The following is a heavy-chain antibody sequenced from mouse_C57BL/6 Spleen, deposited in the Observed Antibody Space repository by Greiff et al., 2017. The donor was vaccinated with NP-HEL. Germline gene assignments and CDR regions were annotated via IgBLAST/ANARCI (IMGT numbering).Heavy chain of an antibody. D-gene: IGHD2-4*01. Sequence: VQLQQSGAELVKPGASVKLSCKASGYTFTSYWMHWVKQRPGQGLEWIGMIHPNSGSTNYNEKFKSKATLTVDKSSSTAYMQLSSLTSEDSAVYYCARWWDYDYEDWFACWGQGTLVTVSA. J-gene: IGHJ3*01. CDR2: IHPNSGST. CDR3: ARWWDYDYEDWFAC. V-gene: IGHV1-64*01. CDR1: GYTFTSYW.